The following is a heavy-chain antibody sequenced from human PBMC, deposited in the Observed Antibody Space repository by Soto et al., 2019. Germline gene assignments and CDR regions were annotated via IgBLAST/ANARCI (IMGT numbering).Heavy chain of an antibody. Sequence: QVQLVESGGGLVKPGGSLRLSCAASGFTFSDYYMSWIRQAPGKGLEWVSYINSSSSYTNYADSVKGRFTISRDNAKNSLYRQMTSLRAEDTAVYYCARTIAAAGGRRYFDLWGRGTLVTVSS. CDR3: ARTIAAAGGRRYFDL. V-gene: IGHV3-11*05. CDR2: INSSSSYT. D-gene: IGHD6-13*01. J-gene: IGHJ2*01. CDR1: GFTFSDYY.